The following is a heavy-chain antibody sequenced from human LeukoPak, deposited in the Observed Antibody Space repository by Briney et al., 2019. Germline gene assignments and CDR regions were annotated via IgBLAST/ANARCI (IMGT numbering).Heavy chain of an antibody. CDR1: GGSITRSSYY. Sequence: SETLSLTCSVAGGSITRSSYYWGWIRQPPGKGLEWIGSIYYAGSTYYNPSLKRRVTISVDTSKNQFSLNLRSVTAADTAVYYCARHGSYCGGDCYFDYWSQGTLVTVSS. V-gene: IGHV4-39*01. D-gene: IGHD2-21*02. J-gene: IGHJ4*02. CDR2: IYYAGST. CDR3: ARHGSYCGGDCYFDY.